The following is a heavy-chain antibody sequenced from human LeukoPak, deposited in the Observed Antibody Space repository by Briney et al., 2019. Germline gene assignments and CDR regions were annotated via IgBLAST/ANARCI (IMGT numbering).Heavy chain of an antibody. V-gene: IGHV3-74*01. CDR1: GFTFSSYW. CDR3: AGESGYPPHFDY. J-gene: IGHJ4*02. CDR2: INSDGSST. Sequence: GGSLRLSCAASGFTFSSYWMHWVRQAPGKGLVWVSRINSDGSSTSYADSVKGRFTISRDNAKNTLYLQMNSLRAEDTAVYYCAGESGYPPHFDYWGQGTLVTVSS. D-gene: IGHD3-22*01.